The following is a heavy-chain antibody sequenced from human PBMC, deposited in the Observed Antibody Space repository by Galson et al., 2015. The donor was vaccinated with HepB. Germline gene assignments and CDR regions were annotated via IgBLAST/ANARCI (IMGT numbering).Heavy chain of an antibody. Sequence: SLRLSCAASGFTFGSYAMHWVRQAPGKGLEWVAVISYDGSNKYYADSVKGRFTISRDNSKNTLYLQMNSLRAEDTAVYYCARDVYYYDSSGYYYYWGQGTLVTVSS. CDR2: ISYDGSNK. J-gene: IGHJ4*02. D-gene: IGHD3-22*01. V-gene: IGHV3-30-3*01. CDR3: ARDVYYYDSSGYYYY. CDR1: GFTFGSYA.